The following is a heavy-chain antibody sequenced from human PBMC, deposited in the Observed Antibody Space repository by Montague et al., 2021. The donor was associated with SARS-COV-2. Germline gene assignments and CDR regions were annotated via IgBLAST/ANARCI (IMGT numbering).Heavy chain of an antibody. V-gene: IGHV3-23*01. D-gene: IGHD1-26*01. J-gene: IGHJ4*02. CDR3: AKDQVYSGSYFAD. Sequence: ETLSLTCTVSGGSIRSYYWSWIRQAPGKGLEWVSAITGSGGGTYYAGSVKGRFTISKDNSKNMLYLQMNSLRAEDTAVYYCAKDQVYSGSYFADWGQGTLVTVSS. CDR2: ITGSGGGT. CDR1: GGSIRSYY.